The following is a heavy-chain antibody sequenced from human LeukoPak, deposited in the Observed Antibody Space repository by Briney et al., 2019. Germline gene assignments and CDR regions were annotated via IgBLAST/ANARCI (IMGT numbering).Heavy chain of an antibody. CDR3: ARDGIAVAGTVLYYYYYYMDV. J-gene: IGHJ6*03. Sequence: PSETLSLTCTVSGGSISSYYWSWIRQPAGKGLEWIGRIYTSGSTNYNPSLKSRVTMSVDTSKNRFSLKLSSVTAADTAVYYCARDGIAVAGTVLYYYYYYMDVWGKGTTVTVSS. CDR2: IYTSGST. D-gene: IGHD6-19*01. V-gene: IGHV4-4*07. CDR1: GGSISSYY.